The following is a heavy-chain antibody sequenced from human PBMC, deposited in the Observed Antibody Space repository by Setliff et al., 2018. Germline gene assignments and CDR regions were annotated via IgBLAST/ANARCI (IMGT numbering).Heavy chain of an antibody. Sequence: ASVKVSCKASGYTFTNYAIHWVRQAPGQGLEWMGRIIPIFGTANYAQKFQGRVTITADKSTSTAYMELSSLRSEDTAVYYCARGYRGYYNFWSGSQGANWFDPWGQGTLVTVSS. CDR3: ARGYRGYYNFWSGSQGANWFDP. J-gene: IGHJ5*02. D-gene: IGHD3-3*01. CDR1: GYTFTNYA. CDR2: IIPIFGTA. V-gene: IGHV1-69*06.